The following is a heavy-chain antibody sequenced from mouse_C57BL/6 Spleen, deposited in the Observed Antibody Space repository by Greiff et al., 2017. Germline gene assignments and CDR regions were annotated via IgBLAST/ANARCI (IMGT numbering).Heavy chain of an antibody. D-gene: IGHD1-1*02. CDR1: GYTFTDYY. CDR3: ARTYGGPYGYFDV. V-gene: IGHV1-26*01. Sequence: EVQLQQPGPELVKPGASVKISCKASGYTFTDYYMNWVKQSHGQSLEWIGDINPNNGGTSYNQKFKGKATLTVDKSSSTAYMQLRSLTSEDSAVYYCARTYGGPYGYFDVWGKGTTLTVSS. CDR2: INPNNGGT. J-gene: IGHJ1*03.